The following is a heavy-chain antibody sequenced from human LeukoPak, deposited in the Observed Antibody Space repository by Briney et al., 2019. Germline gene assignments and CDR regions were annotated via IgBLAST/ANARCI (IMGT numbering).Heavy chain of an antibody. CDR2: IYYSGST. J-gene: IGHJ4*02. CDR3: ASSSASYLVDY. V-gene: IGHV4-39*01. D-gene: IGHD2-15*01. CDR1: GGSISSSSYY. Sequence: PSETLSLTCTVSGGSISSSSYYWGWIRQPPGKELEWIGNIYYSGSTYYNPSLKSRVTISVDTSKNQFSLKLNSVTAADTAVYYCASSSASYLVDYWGQGTLVTVSS.